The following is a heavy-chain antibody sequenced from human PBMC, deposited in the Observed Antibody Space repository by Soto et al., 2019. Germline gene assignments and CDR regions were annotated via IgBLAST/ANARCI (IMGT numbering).Heavy chain of an antibody. V-gene: IGHV1-18*01. D-gene: IGHD3-16*01. J-gene: IGHJ4*02. Sequence: QVQLVQSGAEVKKPGASVKVSCKTSGYTFTNFGISWVRQAPGQGLEWMGWISGYNGNPNNAQKFKGRVTRTTDTSTSTAHTEVRSLRSDDTAVNYRARGGTPIDYWGQGTLVTVSS. CDR2: ISGYNGNP. CDR3: ARGGTPIDY. CDR1: GYTFTNFG.